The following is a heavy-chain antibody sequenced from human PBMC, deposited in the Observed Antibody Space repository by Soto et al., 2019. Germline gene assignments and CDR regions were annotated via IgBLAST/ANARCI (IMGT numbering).Heavy chain of an antibody. Sequence: SVKVSCKASGGTFSSYAISWVRQAPGQGLEWMGVIIPIFGTANYAQKFQGRVTITADKSTSTAYMELSSLRSEDTAVYYCASFGWFGELLHYYYGMDVWGQGTTVTVSS. CDR3: ASFGWFGELLHYYYGMDV. V-gene: IGHV1-69*06. CDR2: IIPIFGTA. CDR1: GGTFSSYA. D-gene: IGHD3-10*01. J-gene: IGHJ6*02.